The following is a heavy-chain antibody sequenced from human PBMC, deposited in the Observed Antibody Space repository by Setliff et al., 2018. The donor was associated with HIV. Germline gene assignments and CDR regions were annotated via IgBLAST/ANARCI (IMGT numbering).Heavy chain of an antibody. CDR3: SAFEM. Sequence: PGGSLRLSCTASGFTFNTNWMGWVRQAPGKGLEWVAVISYDGGRKDYAESVNGRFTISIDDSKSTLYLQMNSLRVEDTAVYYCSAFEMWGQGTMVTVSS. CDR1: GFTFNTNW. V-gene: IGHV3-33*01. J-gene: IGHJ3*02. CDR2: ISYDGGRK.